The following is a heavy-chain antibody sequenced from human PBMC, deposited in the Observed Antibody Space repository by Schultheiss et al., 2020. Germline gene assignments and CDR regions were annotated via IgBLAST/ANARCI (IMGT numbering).Heavy chain of an antibody. CDR2: IYYSGST. V-gene: IGHV4-30-4*01. CDR3: ARYTTNIMVAATGYNWFDP. CDR1: GGSISSGDYY. D-gene: IGHD2-15*01. Sequence: SETLSLTCTVSGGSISSGDYYWSWIRQPPGKGLEWIGYIYYSGSTYYNPSLKSRVTISVDTSKNQFSLKLSSVTAADTAVYYCARYTTNIMVAATGYNWFDPWGQGTLVTVSS. J-gene: IGHJ5*02.